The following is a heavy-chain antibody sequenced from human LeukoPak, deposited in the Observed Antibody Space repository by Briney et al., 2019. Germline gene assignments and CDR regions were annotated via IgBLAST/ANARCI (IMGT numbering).Heavy chain of an antibody. J-gene: IGHJ4*02. CDR3: ARSGYSNFDY. CDR2: IYASGST. V-gene: IGHV4-61*02. CDR1: GGSLSSGSDY. Sequence: SETLSLTCTVSGGSLSSGSDYWSWLRQSAGKGLEWIGRIYASGSTNYNPSLKSRVTISVDTSKNQFSLKLSSVTAADTAVYYCARSGYSNFDYWGQGTLVTVSS. D-gene: IGHD3-3*01.